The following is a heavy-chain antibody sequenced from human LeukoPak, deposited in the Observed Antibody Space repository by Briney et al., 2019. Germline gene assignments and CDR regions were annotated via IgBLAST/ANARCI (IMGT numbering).Heavy chain of an antibody. Sequence: PGGSLRLSCAASGFTFSSYSMNWVRQAPGKGLEWVSYISSSSSTIYYADSVKGRFTISRDNAKNSLYLQMNSLRAEDTAVYYCARDYGVYVVDYWGQGTLVTVSS. D-gene: IGHD4-17*01. V-gene: IGHV3-48*01. CDR3: ARDYGVYVVDY. CDR1: GFTFSSYS. J-gene: IGHJ4*02. CDR2: ISSSSSTI.